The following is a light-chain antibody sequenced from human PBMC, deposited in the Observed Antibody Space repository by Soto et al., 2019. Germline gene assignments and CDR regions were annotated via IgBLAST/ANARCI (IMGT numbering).Light chain of an antibody. J-gene: IGKJ5*01. Sequence: VFTQSPGTLSLSPGERATLSCRASQSVSSYLAWYQQKPGQAPRLLIYDASNRATGIPARFSGSGSGTDFTLTISSLEPEDFAVYYCQQYGTTRITFGQGTRLEIK. V-gene: IGKV3-11*01. CDR3: QQYGTTRIT. CDR1: QSVSSY. CDR2: DAS.